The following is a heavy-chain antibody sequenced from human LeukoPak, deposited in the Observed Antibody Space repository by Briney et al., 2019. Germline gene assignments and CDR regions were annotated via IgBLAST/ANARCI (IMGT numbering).Heavy chain of an antibody. Sequence: SVTVSCNVSGGTFSSYASSWVRQAPGQGLEWMGGIIPIFGTANYAQKFQGRVTITTDESTSTAYMELSSLRSEDTAVYYCARGRAAAGTFTKCRHLWGEGTLVTVSS. V-gene: IGHV1-69*05. J-gene: IGHJ5*02. CDR1: GGTFSSYA. CDR3: ARGRAAAGTFTKCRHL. CDR2: IIPIFGTA. D-gene: IGHD6-13*01.